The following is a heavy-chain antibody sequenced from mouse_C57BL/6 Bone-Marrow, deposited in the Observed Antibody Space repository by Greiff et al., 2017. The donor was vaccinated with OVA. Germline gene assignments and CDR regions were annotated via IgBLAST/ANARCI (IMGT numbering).Heavy chain of an antibody. Sequence: EVQRVESGGGLVKPGGSLKLSCAASGFTFSSYAMSWVRQTPEKRLEWVATISDGGSYTYYPDNVKGRFTISRDNAKNNLYLQMSHLKSEDTAMYYCARDRSRRWYLDVWGKGTTVTVSS. CDR1: GFTFSSYA. V-gene: IGHV5-4*01. D-gene: IGHD3-1*01. J-gene: IGHJ1*03. CDR2: ISDGGSYT. CDR3: ARDRSRRWYLDV.